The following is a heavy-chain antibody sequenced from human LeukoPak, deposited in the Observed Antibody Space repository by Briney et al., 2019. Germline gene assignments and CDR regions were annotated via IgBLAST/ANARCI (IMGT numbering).Heavy chain of an antibody. D-gene: IGHD6-19*01. V-gene: IGHV1-2*02. Sequence: GASVKVSCKSSGYTFTGNYMHWVRQAPGQGLEWMGWINPNSGDTKYAQNFLGRVTMTRDTSITTTYMELSSLRSDDTAVYYCVRDRHTVAVAATLDYWGQGTLVIASS. CDR3: VRDRHTVAVAATLDY. CDR2: INPNSGDT. CDR1: GYTFTGNY. J-gene: IGHJ4*02.